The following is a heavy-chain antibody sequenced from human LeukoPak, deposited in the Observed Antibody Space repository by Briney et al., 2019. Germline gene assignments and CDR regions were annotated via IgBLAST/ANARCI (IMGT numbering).Heavy chain of an antibody. V-gene: IGHV1-8*01. CDR3: ARGNYGSGSYFVDY. Sequence: ASVKVSRKASGYTFTSYDINWVRQATGQGLEWMGWVSPNSGKTGYAQKFQGRVTMTRNTSTSAAYMDLSSLRSADTAVYYCARGNYGSGSYFVDYWGQGTLVTVSS. D-gene: IGHD3-10*01. CDR1: GYTFTSYD. CDR2: VSPNSGKT. J-gene: IGHJ4*02.